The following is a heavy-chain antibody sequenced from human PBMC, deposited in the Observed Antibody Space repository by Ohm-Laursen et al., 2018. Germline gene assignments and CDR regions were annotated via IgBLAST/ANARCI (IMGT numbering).Heavy chain of an antibody. D-gene: IGHD2-2*01. Sequence: SLRLSCTAFGFTFSDYYLSWIRQAPGKGLEWVTYISGSGGNIYYADSVKGRFTISRDNAKNSLYLQMNSLRAEDTALYYCARGFDCSSTSCAGLDVWGQGTTVTVSS. CDR1: GFTFSDYY. CDR2: ISGSGGNI. V-gene: IGHV3-11*01. CDR3: ARGFDCSSTSCAGLDV. J-gene: IGHJ6*02.